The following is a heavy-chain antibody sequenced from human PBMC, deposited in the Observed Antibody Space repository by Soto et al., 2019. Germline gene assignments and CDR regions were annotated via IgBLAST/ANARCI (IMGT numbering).Heavy chain of an antibody. CDR3: ARVWDFSSAWVDY. CDR1: GGSISSTNW. Sequence: PSETLSLTCAVSGGSISSTNWGGWVRQPPGKGLEGMGEIYHSGSTNYNPSLKSRVTISVDKSKNQFSLKLSSVTAADTAVYYCARVWDFSSAWVDYWGQGTLVT. CDR2: IYHSGST. J-gene: IGHJ4*02. D-gene: IGHD6-19*01. V-gene: IGHV4-4*02.